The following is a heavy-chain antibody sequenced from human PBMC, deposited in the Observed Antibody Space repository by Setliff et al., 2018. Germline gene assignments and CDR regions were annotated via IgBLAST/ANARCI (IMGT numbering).Heavy chain of an antibody. CDR2: INRRGST. D-gene: IGHD3-3*02. V-gene: IGHV4-61*09. CDR1: GVSIANTASY. CDR3: ARGDQLGLPI. Sequence: PSETLSLTCNVSGVSIANTASYWNWLRQPAGKGLEWIGHINRRGSTNFSPSLKSRVTISLDTSKNQFSLNLTSVTAADTAVYYCARGDQLGLPIWGQGTKVTV. J-gene: IGHJ3*02.